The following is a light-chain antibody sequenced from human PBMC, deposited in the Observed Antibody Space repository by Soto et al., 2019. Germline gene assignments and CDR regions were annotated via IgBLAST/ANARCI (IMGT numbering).Light chain of an antibody. CDR3: QQHINWPLT. J-gene: IGKJ4*01. CDR1: QTVSSS. CDR2: EAS. V-gene: IGKV3-11*01. Sequence: EILFTQSPATLSLSPGERATLSCRASQTVSSSLAWYQQTPGQAPRLLIYEASNRDTGIPARFSGMWSGADFTLPLSRLEPEDFELYSCQQHINWPLTFGGGTKVDIK.